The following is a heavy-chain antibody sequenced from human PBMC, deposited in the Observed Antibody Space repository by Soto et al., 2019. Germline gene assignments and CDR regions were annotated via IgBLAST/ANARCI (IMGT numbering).Heavy chain of an antibody. V-gene: IGHV3-30*18. D-gene: IGHD6-13*01. J-gene: IGHJ4*02. CDR1: GFTFSSYG. Sequence: LRLSCAASGFTFSSYGMHWVRQAPGKGLEWVAVISYDGSNKYYADSVKGRFTISRDNSKNTLYLQMNSLRAEDTAVYYCAKDRSQIFPYYFDYWGQGTLVTVSS. CDR2: ISYDGSNK. CDR3: AKDRSQIFPYYFDY.